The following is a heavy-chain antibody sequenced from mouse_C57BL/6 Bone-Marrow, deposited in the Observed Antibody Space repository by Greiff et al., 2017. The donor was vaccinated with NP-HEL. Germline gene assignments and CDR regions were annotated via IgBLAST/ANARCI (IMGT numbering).Heavy chain of an antibody. V-gene: IGHV1-69*01. Sequence: VQLQQPGAELVMPGASVKLSCKASGYTFTSYWMHWVKQRPGQGLEWIGEIDPSDSYTNYNQKFKGKSTLTVDKSPSTAYMQLSSLTSEDSAVYYCARFYYGNYGFAYWGQGTLVTVSA. J-gene: IGHJ3*01. CDR1: GYTFTSYW. CDR3: ARFYYGNYGFAY. CDR2: IDPSDSYT. D-gene: IGHD2-1*01.